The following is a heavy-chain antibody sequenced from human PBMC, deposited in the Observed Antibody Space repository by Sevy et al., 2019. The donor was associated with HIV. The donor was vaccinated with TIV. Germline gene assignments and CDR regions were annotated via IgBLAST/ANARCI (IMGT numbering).Heavy chain of an antibody. CDR1: GFTFSDYY. Sequence: GGSLRLSCAASGFTFSDYYMSWIRQAPGKGLEWVSYISSSGSTIYYADSVKGRFTISRDNAKNSLYLQMNSLRAEDTAVYYCARASTRFLEWNWFDPWGQGTLVTVSS. J-gene: IGHJ5*02. CDR2: ISSSGSTI. V-gene: IGHV3-11*01. CDR3: ARASTRFLEWNWFDP. D-gene: IGHD3-3*01.